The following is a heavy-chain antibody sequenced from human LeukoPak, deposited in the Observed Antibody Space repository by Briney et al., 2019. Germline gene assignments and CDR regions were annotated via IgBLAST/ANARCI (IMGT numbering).Heavy chain of an antibody. CDR1: GFTFSSYG. D-gene: IGHD1-7*01. Sequence: GGSLRLSCAASGFTFSSYGMHWVRQAPGKGLEWVAVISYDGSNKYYADSVKGRFTISRDNSKNTLYLQMNSLGAEDTAVFYCAKSQGNYYFEYWGQGALVTVSS. CDR2: ISYDGSNK. CDR3: AKSQGNYYFEY. J-gene: IGHJ4*02. V-gene: IGHV3-30*18.